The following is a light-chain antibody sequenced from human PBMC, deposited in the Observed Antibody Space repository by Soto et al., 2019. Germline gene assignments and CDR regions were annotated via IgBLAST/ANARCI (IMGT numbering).Light chain of an antibody. CDR1: QSVSNNY. J-gene: IGKJ4*01. V-gene: IGKV3D-20*02. Sequence: EIVLTQSPCTLSLSPGERATLSCRASQSVSNNYLAWYQQKPGQAPRLLIYGASNRATGIPDRFSGSGSGTDFTLTISSLEPEDFAVYYCQQRSNWPPTFGGGTKVDIK. CDR2: GAS. CDR3: QQRSNWPPT.